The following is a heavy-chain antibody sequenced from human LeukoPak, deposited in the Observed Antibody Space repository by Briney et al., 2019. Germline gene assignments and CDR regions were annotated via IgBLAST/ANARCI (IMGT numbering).Heavy chain of an antibody. D-gene: IGHD1-26*01. CDR2: INPNSGGT. CDR1: GYTFTGYY. Sequence: ASVKVSRKASGYTFTGYYMHWVRQAPGQGLEWMGWINPNSGGTNYAQKFQGRVTMTRDTSISTAYMELSRLRSDDTAVYYCARASGSYSWYWFDPWGQGTLVTVSS. V-gene: IGHV1-2*02. CDR3: ARASGSYSWYWFDP. J-gene: IGHJ5*02.